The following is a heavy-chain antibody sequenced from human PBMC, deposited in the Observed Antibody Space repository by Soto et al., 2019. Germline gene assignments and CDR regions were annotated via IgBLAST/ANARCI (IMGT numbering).Heavy chain of an antibody. D-gene: IGHD3-9*01. Sequence: SETLSLTCTVSGGSISSSSYYWGWIRQPPGKGLEWIGSIYYSGSTYYNPSLKSRVTISIDTSKNQFSLKLTSVTAADTAVYYCAKTGPYDILTYWYFDLWGRGTLVTVSS. J-gene: IGHJ2*01. CDR2: IYYSGST. CDR3: AKTGPYDILTYWYFDL. V-gene: IGHV4-39*01. CDR1: GGSISSSSYY.